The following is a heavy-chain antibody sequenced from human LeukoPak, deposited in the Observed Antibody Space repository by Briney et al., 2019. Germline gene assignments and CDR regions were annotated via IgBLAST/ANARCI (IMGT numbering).Heavy chain of an antibody. CDR2: ISGSGGST. D-gene: IGHD2-2*01. V-gene: IGHV3-23*01. CDR3: ARLTHCSSTSCYFDYYMDI. J-gene: IGHJ6*03. CDR1: GFTFSSYA. Sequence: PGGSLRLSCAASGFTFSSYAMSWVRQAPGKGLEWVSAISGSGGSTYYADSVKGRFTISRDNSKNTLYLQMNSLRAEDTAVYYCARLTHCSSTSCYFDYYMDIWGKGTTVTVSS.